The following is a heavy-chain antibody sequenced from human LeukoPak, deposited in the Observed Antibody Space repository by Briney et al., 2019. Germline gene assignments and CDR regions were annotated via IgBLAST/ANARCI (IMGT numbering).Heavy chain of an antibody. D-gene: IGHD5-18*01. CDR3: ASTDVDTAMVSAFDI. J-gene: IGHJ3*02. Sequence: GGSLRLSCAASGFTFSDYYMSWIRQAPGKGLEWVSYISSSGSTIYYADSMKGRFTISRDNAKNSLYLQMNSLRAEDTAVYYCASTDVDTAMVSAFDIWGQGTMVTVSS. V-gene: IGHV3-11*01. CDR2: ISSSGSTI. CDR1: GFTFSDYY.